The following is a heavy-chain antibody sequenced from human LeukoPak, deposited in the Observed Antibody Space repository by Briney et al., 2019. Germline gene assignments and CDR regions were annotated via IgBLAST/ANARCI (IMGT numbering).Heavy chain of an antibody. CDR1: GFTFSSYS. CDR2: ISYDGNNK. J-gene: IGHJ4*02. CDR3: ARLPGYCSSNSCNKRTIPFYS. D-gene: IGHD2-2*02. Sequence: GGSLRLSCSASGFTFSSYSMHWVRQAPGKGLEWVAVISYDGNNKYDADSVKGRFTISRDNSKNTLYLQMNSLRAEDTAVYYCARLPGYCSSNSCNKRTIPFYSWGQGTLVTVSS. V-gene: IGHV3-30-3*01.